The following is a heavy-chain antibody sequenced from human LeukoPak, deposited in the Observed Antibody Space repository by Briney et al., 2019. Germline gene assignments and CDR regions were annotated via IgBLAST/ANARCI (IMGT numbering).Heavy chain of an antibody. CDR3: ARAYCSSTSCYVFAYGGDFDY. J-gene: IGHJ4*02. CDR2: TYCRSKWYN. Sequence: SQTLSLTCAISGDSVSSNSAAWNWIRQSPSRGLEWLGRTYCRSKWYNDYAVSVKSRITINPDTSKNQFSLQLNSVTPEDTAVYYCARAYCSSTSCYVFAYGGDFDYWGQGTLVTVSS. V-gene: IGHV6-1*01. D-gene: IGHD2-2*01. CDR1: GDSVSSNSAA.